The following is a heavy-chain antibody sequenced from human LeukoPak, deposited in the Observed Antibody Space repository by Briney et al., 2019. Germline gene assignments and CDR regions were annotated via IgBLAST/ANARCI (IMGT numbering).Heavy chain of an antibody. J-gene: IGHJ4*02. CDR2: INPNSGGT. V-gene: IGHV1-2*02. CDR1: GYTFTSYY. D-gene: IGHD3-22*01. CDR3: ARAEAYYYDSSGYLSNDY. Sequence: ASVKVSCKASGYTFTSYYMHWVRQAPGQGLEWMGWINPNSGGTNYAQKFQGRVTMTRDTSISTAYMELSRLRSDDTAVYYCARAEAYYYDSSGYLSNDYWGQGTLVTVSS.